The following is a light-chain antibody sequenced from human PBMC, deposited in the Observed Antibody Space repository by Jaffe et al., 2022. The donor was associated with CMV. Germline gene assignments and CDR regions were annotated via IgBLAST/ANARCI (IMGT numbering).Light chain of an antibody. Sequence: EILMTQSPATLSVSPGERGTLSCRASQNVRTNLAWYQQKLGQAPRLLIYGASTRATDIPARFSGSGSGTEFTLTISSLQSEDFAVYYCQQYANWPQTFGQGTKVEIK. CDR2: GAS. V-gene: IGKV3-15*01. CDR3: QQYANWPQT. J-gene: IGKJ1*01. CDR1: QNVRTN.